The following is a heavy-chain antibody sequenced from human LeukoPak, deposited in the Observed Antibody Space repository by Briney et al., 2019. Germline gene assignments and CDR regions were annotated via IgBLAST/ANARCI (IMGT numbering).Heavy chain of an antibody. J-gene: IGHJ5*02. D-gene: IGHD3-3*01. Sequence: GTSLRLSCAASGFTLGSSDLHWVRQAPGKGLEWVAFLSYDGSYEYYADSVKGRFTISRDNSKDTLYLQMNSLRVEDTAVYYCAKAGGLRSHPLDPWGQGTLVTVSS. V-gene: IGHV3-30*18. CDR3: AKAGGLRSHPLDP. CDR1: GFTLGSSD. CDR2: LSYDGSYE.